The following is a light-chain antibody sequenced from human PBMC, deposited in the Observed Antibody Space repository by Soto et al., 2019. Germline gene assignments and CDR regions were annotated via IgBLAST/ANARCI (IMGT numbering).Light chain of an antibody. CDR2: GAS. CDR3: QQYGSSPRYT. CDR1: QSVSSSY. V-gene: IGKV3-20*01. J-gene: IGKJ2*01. Sequence: EIVLTQSPGTLSLSPGERATLSCRASQSVSSSYLAWYQQKPGQAPRLLIYGASSRATGIPDRFSGSGSGTEFNLTISRLAPEDFAVYYCQQYGSSPRYTFGQGTKLEIK.